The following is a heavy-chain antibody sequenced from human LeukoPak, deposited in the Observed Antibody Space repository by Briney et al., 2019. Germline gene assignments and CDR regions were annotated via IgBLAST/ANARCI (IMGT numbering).Heavy chain of an antibody. CDR1: GYTFTKYY. CDR2: INLSGGST. V-gene: IGHV1-46*04. CDR3: ATGTRYYGRDV. D-gene: IGHD3-10*01. Sequence: GASVKVSCKASGYTFTKYYVHWVRQAPGQGLEWMGIINLSGGSTSYAQKLQGRVTMTRDTSTSTVYMELSSLRSEDTAVYYCATGTRYYGRDVWGQGTTVTFSS. J-gene: IGHJ6*02.